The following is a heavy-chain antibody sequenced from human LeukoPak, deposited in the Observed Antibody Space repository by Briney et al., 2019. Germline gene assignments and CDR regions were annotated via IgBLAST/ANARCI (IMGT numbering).Heavy chain of an antibody. CDR3: TKDDATTDFEY. J-gene: IGHJ4*02. CDR2: IRYDGKNK. CDR1: GFTFSSYG. D-gene: IGHD4-17*01. V-gene: IGHV3-30*02. Sequence: GGSLRLSCAASGFTFSSYGIQWVRQAPGKGLEWAAFIRYDGKNKYYADSVKGRFTISRDNSKNTLYLQMNSLRPEHTAVYYCTKDDATTDFEYWGQGPLVSVSS.